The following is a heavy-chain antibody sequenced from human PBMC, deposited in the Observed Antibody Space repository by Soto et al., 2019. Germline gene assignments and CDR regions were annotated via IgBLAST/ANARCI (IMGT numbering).Heavy chain of an antibody. Sequence: PGESLIPSYRYFGFTFTTYALGGIRQAPWLGLEWVSAISGSGGSTYYADSVKGRFTISRDNSKNTLYLQMNSLRAEDTAVYYCAKDGSGYQEYYFDYWGQGTLVTVSS. D-gene: IGHD3-22*01. V-gene: IGHV3-23*01. CDR2: ISGSGGST. CDR1: GFTFTTYA. CDR3: AKDGSGYQEYYFDY. J-gene: IGHJ4*02.